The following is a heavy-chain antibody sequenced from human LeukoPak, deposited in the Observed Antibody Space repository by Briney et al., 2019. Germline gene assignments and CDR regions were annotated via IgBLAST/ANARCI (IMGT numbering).Heavy chain of an antibody. CDR2: IRSKSYGGTK. CDR3: SRLEGDSLDY. CDR1: GFTFGDYA. D-gene: IGHD2-21*02. J-gene: IGHJ4*02. Sequence: SGGSLRLSCTASGFTFGDYAMSWVRQAPGKGLEWVGFIRSKSYGGTKEYAASVKGRFTISRDDSKSIAYLQMNSLKTEDTAVYYCSRLEGDSLDYWGQGTLVTVSS. V-gene: IGHV3-49*04.